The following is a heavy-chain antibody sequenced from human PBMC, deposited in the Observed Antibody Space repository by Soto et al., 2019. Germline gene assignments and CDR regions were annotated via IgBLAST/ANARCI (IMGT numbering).Heavy chain of an antibody. CDR1: GGTFSSYT. CDR2: IIPILGIA. V-gene: IGHV1-69*02. CDR3: ARNVVVPAAPPVPWFDP. J-gene: IGHJ5*02. Sequence: ASVKVSCKASGGTFSSYTISWVRQAPGQGLEWMGRIIPILGIANYAQKFQGRVTITADKSTSTAYMELSSLRSEDTAVYYCARNVVVPAAPPVPWFDPWGQGTLVTVSS. D-gene: IGHD2-2*01.